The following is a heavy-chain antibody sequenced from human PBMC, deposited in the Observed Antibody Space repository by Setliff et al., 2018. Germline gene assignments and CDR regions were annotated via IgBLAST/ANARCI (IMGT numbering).Heavy chain of an antibody. Sequence: ASVKVSCKASGGTFSSYAISWVRQAPGQGLEWMGGIIPIFGTANYAQKFQGRVTITADESTSTAYMELSSLRAEDTAMYYCSRSNSGKHDYWGQGTLVTV. V-gene: IGHV1-69*13. J-gene: IGHJ4*02. D-gene: IGHD1-1*01. CDR3: SRSNSGKHDY. CDR2: IIPIFGTA. CDR1: GGTFSSYA.